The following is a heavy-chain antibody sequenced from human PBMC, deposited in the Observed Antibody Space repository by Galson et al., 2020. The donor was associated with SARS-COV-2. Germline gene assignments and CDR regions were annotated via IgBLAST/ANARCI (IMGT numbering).Heavy chain of an antibody. CDR3: ANSPYYISGWYGRY. Sequence: SQTLSLTCNVSGGSFTSYYWSWIRQPPGKGLEWIANIHYSGSTNYNPSLKSRVTISVDTSKNQFSLKLTSVTAADTAVYYCANSPYYISGWYGRYWGQGNMVIVSS. J-gene: IGHJ4*02. CDR1: GGSFTSYY. D-gene: IGHD6-19*01. CDR2: IHYSGST. V-gene: IGHV4-59*13.